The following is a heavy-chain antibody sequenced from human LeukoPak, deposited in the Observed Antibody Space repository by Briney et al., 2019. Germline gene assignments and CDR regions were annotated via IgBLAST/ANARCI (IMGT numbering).Heavy chain of an antibody. CDR3: ASTFFGS. J-gene: IGHJ4*02. D-gene: IGHD3-3*01. Sequence: PGGALRLSCAASGFTFCSYSMNWVPQAPGKGLEWVSYISSSSSTIYYADSVKGRFTISRDNAKNSLYLQMNSLRAEDTAVYYCASTFFGSWGQGTLVTVSS. V-gene: IGHV3-48*01. CDR2: ISSSSSTI. CDR1: GFTFCSYS.